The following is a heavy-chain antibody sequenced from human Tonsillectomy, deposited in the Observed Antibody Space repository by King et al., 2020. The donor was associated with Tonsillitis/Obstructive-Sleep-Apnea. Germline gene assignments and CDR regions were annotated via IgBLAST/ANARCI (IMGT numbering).Heavy chain of an antibody. V-gene: IGHV5-10-1*01. CDR1: GYSFSNYW. D-gene: IGHD5-18*01. CDR2: IDPSDSYV. J-gene: IGHJ6*02. Sequence: QLVQSGAEVKKPGESLRISCQGSGYSFSNYWISWVRQMPGKGLEWMGRIDPSDSYVNYNPSFQGHVSISVDKSINTAYLQWSSLKASDTAIYYCARLEDTAMDSDFYYGMDVWSQGTTVTVSS. CDR3: ARLEDTAMDSDFYYGMDV.